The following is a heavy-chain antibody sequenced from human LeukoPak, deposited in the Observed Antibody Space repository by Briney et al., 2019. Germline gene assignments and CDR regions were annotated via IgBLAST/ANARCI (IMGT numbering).Heavy chain of an antibody. V-gene: IGHV3-64D*06. Sequence: QTGGSLRLSCSASGFTFSRYAMHWVRQAPGKGLEYVSAISSNGGSTYYADSVKGRFTISRDSSRNTLHLQMSSLRVEDTAVYYCVKDSSSGSYFDYWGQGTLVTVSS. J-gene: IGHJ4*02. CDR3: VKDSSSGSYFDY. CDR2: ISSNGGST. CDR1: GFTFSRYA. D-gene: IGHD3-10*01.